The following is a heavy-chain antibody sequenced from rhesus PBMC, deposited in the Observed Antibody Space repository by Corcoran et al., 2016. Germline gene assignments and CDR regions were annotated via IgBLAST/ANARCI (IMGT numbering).Heavy chain of an antibody. D-gene: IGHD3-28*01. CDR1: GSTFSSYG. CDR3: AKPPYGSGYNYGLDS. V-gene: IGHV3S5*01. Sequence: EVQLVESGGGLVQPGGSLRLSCAAPGSTFSSYGMHWVRQAPGKGLGWVSAINSGVGSTYYAYSVKGRFTISRDNSKNTLSLQMNSLRAEDTAVYYCAKPPYGSGYNYGLDSWGQGVVVTVSS. J-gene: IGHJ6*01. CDR2: INSGVGST.